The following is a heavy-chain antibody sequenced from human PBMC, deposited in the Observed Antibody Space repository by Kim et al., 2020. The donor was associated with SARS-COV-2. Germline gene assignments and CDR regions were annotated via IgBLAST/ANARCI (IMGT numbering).Heavy chain of an antibody. D-gene: IGHD2-15*01. V-gene: IGHV3-23*01. Sequence: GRFTISRDNSKNTLYQQMNSLSAEDTAVYYCAKGAGYCSGGSCYSAYFQHWGQGTLVTVSS. CDR3: AKGAGYCSGGSCYSAYFQH. J-gene: IGHJ1*01.